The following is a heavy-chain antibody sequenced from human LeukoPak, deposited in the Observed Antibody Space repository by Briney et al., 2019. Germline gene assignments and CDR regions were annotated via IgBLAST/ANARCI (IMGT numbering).Heavy chain of an antibody. CDR1: GFTFNDYA. CDR2: ISGSGFDT. V-gene: IGHV3-23*01. J-gene: IGHJ6*03. Sequence: GGSLRLSCAASGFTFNDYAMSWVRQAPGKGLEWVSGISGSGFDTYYADSVKGQFTISRDNSKNTLYLQLNSMRADDRAVFYCGTRAYYYYMDVWAKGTTLTVFS. CDR3: GTRAYYYYMDV.